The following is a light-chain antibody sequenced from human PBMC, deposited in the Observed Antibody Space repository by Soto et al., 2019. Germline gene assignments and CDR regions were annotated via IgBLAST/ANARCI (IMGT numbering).Light chain of an antibody. CDR2: GAS. Sequence: VLTQSPGTLSLSPGERATISCRASQTVSSNYLAWYQQKPGQAPRLLIYGASSRATGIPDRFSGSGSGTDFTLTISRLEPEDFAVYYCQQYGSSISYTFGQGTKPEIK. V-gene: IGKV3-20*01. CDR3: QQYGSSISYT. CDR1: QTVSSNY. J-gene: IGKJ2*01.